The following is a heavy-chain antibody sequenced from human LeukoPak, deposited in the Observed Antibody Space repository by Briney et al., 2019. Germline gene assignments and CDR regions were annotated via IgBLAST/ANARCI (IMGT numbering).Heavy chain of an antibody. Sequence: GGSLRLSCAASGFTFSSYAMSWVRQAPGKGLEWVSAISGGGGSTYYADSVKGRFTISRDNSKNTLYLQMNSLRAEDTAVYYCAKDLKITMVRGFDYWGQGTLVTVSS. CDR2: ISGGGGST. CDR3: AKDLKITMVRGFDY. J-gene: IGHJ4*02. D-gene: IGHD3-10*01. V-gene: IGHV3-23*01. CDR1: GFTFSSYA.